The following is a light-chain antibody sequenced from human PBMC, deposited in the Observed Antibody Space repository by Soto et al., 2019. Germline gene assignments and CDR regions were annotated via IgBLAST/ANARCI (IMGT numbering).Light chain of an antibody. CDR3: QQTNSFPPT. V-gene: IGKV1-12*01. Sequence: DLQMTQSPSSVSASVGDRVTITCRASKGISSWLAWYQQKPGKAPNLLIYAASSLQSGVPSRYSGSGSGTDFTLTISSLQPEDFATYYCQQTNSFPPTFGGGTKVEIK. CDR1: KGISSW. CDR2: AAS. J-gene: IGKJ4*01.